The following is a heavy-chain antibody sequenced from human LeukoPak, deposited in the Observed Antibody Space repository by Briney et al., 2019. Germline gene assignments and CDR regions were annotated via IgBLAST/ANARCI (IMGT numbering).Heavy chain of an antibody. CDR3: ARDRTAMVAYFDY. J-gene: IGHJ4*02. CDR1: GFTFSSYA. V-gene: IGHV3-30-3*01. D-gene: IGHD5-18*01. Sequence: GGSLRLSCAASGFTFSSYAMHWVRQAPGKGLEWVAVISYDGSNKYYADSVKGQFTISRDNSKNTLYLQMNSLRAEDTAVYYCARDRTAMVAYFDYWGQGTLVTVSS. CDR2: ISYDGSNK.